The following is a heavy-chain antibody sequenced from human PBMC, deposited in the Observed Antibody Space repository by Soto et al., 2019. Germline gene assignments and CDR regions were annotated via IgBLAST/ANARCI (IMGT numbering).Heavy chain of an antibody. Sequence: EVKLVESGGGLVQPGGSLRISCKVFGFMFSDYAMTWVRQAPGKGLEWVSSIGKSGSDRDYADSVKGRFTISRDNSENTVYLQMDSLKVEDTALYFCMKVRDYWGQGTQVTVS. J-gene: IGHJ4*02. CDR3: MKVRDY. CDR2: IGKSGSDR. V-gene: IGHV3-23*04. CDR1: GFMFSDYA.